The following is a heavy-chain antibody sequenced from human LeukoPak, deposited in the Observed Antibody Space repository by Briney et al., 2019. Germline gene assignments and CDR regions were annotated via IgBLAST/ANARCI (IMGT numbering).Heavy chain of an antibody. CDR2: ISSSSSYI. Sequence: GGSLRLSCAASGFTFSSYNMNWVRQAPGKGLEWVSSISSSSSYIYYADSVKGRFTISRDNAKNSLYLQMNSLRAEDTAVYYCARGYYDSSGYYPLWGQGTLVTVSS. CDR3: ARGYYDSSGYYPL. CDR1: GFTFSSYN. V-gene: IGHV3-21*01. D-gene: IGHD3-22*01. J-gene: IGHJ4*02.